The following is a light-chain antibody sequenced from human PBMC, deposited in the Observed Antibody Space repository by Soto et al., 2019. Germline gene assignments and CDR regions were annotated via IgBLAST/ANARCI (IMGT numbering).Light chain of an antibody. CDR1: SSDVGGYNY. V-gene: IGLV2-14*01. CDR2: DVS. J-gene: IGLJ2*01. CDR3: SSYTSSSTLMV. Sequence: QSALTQPASVSGSPGQSITISCTGTSSDVGGYNYVSWYQQHPGKAPKLMIYDVSNRPSGVSNRFSGSKSGNTASLTISGPQAEDEAYYYCSSYTSSSTLMVFGGGTKVTVL.